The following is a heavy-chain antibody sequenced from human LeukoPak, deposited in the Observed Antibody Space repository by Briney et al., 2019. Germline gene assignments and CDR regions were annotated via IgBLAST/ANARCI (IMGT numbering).Heavy chain of an antibody. V-gene: IGHV1-69*04. Sequence: GASVKVSCKVSGGTFSSYAITWVRQAPGQGLEWVGRIIPILGMTSYAQKFQGRVTITADKSTSTAYMELSSLRSDDTAVYYCARTNYYDSRGYQGAGTYYYGMDVWGPGTTVTVSS. J-gene: IGHJ6*02. CDR3: ARTNYYDSRGYQGAGTYYYGMDV. D-gene: IGHD3-22*01. CDR1: GGTFSSYA. CDR2: IIPILGMT.